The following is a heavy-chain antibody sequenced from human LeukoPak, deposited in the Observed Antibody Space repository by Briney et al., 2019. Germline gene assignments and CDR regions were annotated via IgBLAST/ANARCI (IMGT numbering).Heavy chain of an antibody. CDR3: ASQYTSSRIFDD. Sequence: GGSLRLSCAASGFTFSSYGMHWVRQAPGKGLEWVAVIWYDGSNKYYADSVKGRFTISRDNSKNTLYLQMNSLRAEDTAVYFCASQYTSSRIFDDWGQGTLVTVSS. V-gene: IGHV3-33*01. CDR2: IWYDGSNK. D-gene: IGHD6-13*01. CDR1: GFTFSSYG. J-gene: IGHJ4*02.